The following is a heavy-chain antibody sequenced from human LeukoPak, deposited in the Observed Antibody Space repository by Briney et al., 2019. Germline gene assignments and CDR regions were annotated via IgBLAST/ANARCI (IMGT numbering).Heavy chain of an antibody. CDR1: GGSFSGYY. V-gene: IGHV4-34*01. CDR2: INHSGST. D-gene: IGHD3-22*01. CDR3: ARAKGTYYYDSSGYYHYYYYYGMDV. Sequence: PSETLSLTCAVYGGSFSGYYWSWIRQPPGKGLEWIGEINHSGSTNCNPSLKSRVTISVDTSKNQFSLKLSSVTAADTAVYYCARAKGTYYYDSSGYYHYYYYYGMDVWGQGTTVTVSS. J-gene: IGHJ6*02.